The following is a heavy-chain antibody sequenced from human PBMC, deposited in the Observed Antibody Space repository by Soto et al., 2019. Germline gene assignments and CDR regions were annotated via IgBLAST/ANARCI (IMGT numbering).Heavy chain of an antibody. J-gene: IGHJ4*02. Sequence: VQLVESGGGVVQPGRSLRLSCAASGFTFSSYGMHWVRQAPGKGLEWVAVISYDGSNKYYADSVKGRFTISRDNSKNTLYLQMNSLRAEDTAVYYCAKDLDSSSSYWGQGTLVTVSS. CDR2: ISYDGSNK. V-gene: IGHV3-30*18. CDR3: AKDLDSSSSY. CDR1: GFTFSSYG. D-gene: IGHD6-6*01.